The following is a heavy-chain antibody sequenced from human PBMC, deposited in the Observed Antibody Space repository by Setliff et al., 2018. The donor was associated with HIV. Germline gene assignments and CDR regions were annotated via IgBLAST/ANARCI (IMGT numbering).Heavy chain of an antibody. CDR2: INVGNGNT. CDR3: ADSTYYYYYGMDV. Sequence: ASVKVSCKASGYTFSNYVMQWVRQAPGQRLEWMGWINVGNGNTKYSEKFQGRVTITRDTSASTAYMELSSLRSEDTAVYYCADSTYYYYYGMDVWGQGTTVTVSS. J-gene: IGHJ6*02. CDR1: GYTFSNYV. V-gene: IGHV1-3*01. D-gene: IGHD6-13*01.